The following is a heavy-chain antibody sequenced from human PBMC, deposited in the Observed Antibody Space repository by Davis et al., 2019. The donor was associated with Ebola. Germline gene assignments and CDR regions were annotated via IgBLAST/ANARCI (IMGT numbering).Heavy chain of an antibody. CDR1: GFTFSSYR. J-gene: IGHJ4*02. V-gene: IGHV3-74*01. CDR3: ARHGLPAAIDLDY. Sequence: GESLKISCVASGFTFSSYRMHWVRQAPGKGLLWVSHIRGDGSTTAYADSVKGRFTISRDNAKNTLYLQMNRLRAEDTAVYYCARHGLPAAIDLDYWGQGTLVTVSS. CDR2: IRGDGSTT. D-gene: IGHD2-2*01.